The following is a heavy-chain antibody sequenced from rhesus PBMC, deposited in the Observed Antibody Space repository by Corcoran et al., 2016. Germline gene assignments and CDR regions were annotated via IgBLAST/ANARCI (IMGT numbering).Heavy chain of an antibody. CDR3: VKHSVSVYGSFDY. J-gene: IGHJ4*01. CDR1: GGSISSGYNY. D-gene: IGHD3-22*01. CDR2: ITYTGTT. V-gene: IGHV4-122*02. Sequence: QVQLQESGPGLVKPSETLSLTCAVSGGSISSGYNYWSWIRQPPGKGLELIGYITYTGTTNYNPSLKCRVTFSRDTSRSQFSLKLSSVTAEDSAVYYCVKHSVSVYGSFDYWGQGVLVTVSS.